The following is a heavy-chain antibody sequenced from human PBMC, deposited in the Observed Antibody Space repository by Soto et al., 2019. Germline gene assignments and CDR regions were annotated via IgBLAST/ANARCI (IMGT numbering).Heavy chain of an antibody. V-gene: IGHV3-48*01. CDR2: ISSSSSTI. D-gene: IGHD2-15*01. CDR3: ARDEGNSCYDY. J-gene: IGHJ4*02. CDR1: GFTFSSYS. Sequence: EVQLVESGGGLVQPGGSLRLSCAASGFTFSSYSMNWVRQAPGKGLEWVSYISSSSSTIYYADSVKGRFTISRDNANNALYLQMNRLRAEDTAVYYCARDEGNSCYDYWGQGTLVTVSS.